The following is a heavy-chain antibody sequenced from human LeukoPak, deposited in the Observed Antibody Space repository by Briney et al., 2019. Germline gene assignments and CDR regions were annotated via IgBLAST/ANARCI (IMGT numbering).Heavy chain of an antibody. Sequence: GGSLRLSCAASGFTSSGFSMSWVRQSPTKGLEWVANIKQDGSERYYVDSVKGRFTISRDNAKNSLSLQMNNLRVEDTAVYYCAREWFPTAVWGQGTTVTVSS. CDR3: AREWFPTAV. V-gene: IGHV3-7*01. CDR2: IKQDGSER. D-gene: IGHD1-1*01. J-gene: IGHJ6*02. CDR1: GFTSSGFS.